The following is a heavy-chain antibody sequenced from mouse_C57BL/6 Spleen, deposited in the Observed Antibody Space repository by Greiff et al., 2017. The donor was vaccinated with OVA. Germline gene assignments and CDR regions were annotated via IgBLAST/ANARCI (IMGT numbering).Heavy chain of an antibody. Sequence: EVKLQESGPELVKPGASVKMSCKASGYTFTDYNMHWVKQSHGQSLEWIGYINPNNGGTSYNQKFKGKATLTVNKSSSTAYMELRSLTSEESAVYYGSMDGAYDGYPWLAYWGQGTLVTVSA. CDR1: GYTFTDYN. CDR2: INPNNGGT. V-gene: IGHV1-22*01. CDR3: SMDGAYDGYPWLAY. J-gene: IGHJ3*01. D-gene: IGHD2-3*01.